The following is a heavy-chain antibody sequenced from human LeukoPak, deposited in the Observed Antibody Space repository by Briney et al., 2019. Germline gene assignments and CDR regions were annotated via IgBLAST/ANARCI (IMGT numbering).Heavy chain of an antibody. Sequence: PGGSLRLSCAASGFTFSSYAMSWVRQAPGKGLEWVSAISGSGGSTYYADSVKGRFTISRDNSKNTLYLQMNSLRAEDTAVYYCARDYYDSSGYYQPPQGYWGQGTLVTVSS. CDR3: ARDYYDSSGYYQPPQGY. J-gene: IGHJ4*02. CDR2: ISGSGGST. D-gene: IGHD3-22*01. CDR1: GFTFSSYA. V-gene: IGHV3-23*01.